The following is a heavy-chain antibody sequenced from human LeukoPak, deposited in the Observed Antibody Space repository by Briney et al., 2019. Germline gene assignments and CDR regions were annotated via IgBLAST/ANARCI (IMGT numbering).Heavy chain of an antibody. CDR1: GFTFSSYG. V-gene: IGHV3-33*06. Sequence: GGSLRLSCAASGFTFSSYGMHWVRQAPGKGLEWVAVIWYGGSNKYYADSMKGRFTISRDNSKNTLYLQMNSLRAEDTAVYYCAKDRCSRTSCYYDYWGQGTLVIVSS. CDR2: IWYGGSNK. CDR3: AKDRCSRTSCYYDY. J-gene: IGHJ4*02. D-gene: IGHD2-2*01.